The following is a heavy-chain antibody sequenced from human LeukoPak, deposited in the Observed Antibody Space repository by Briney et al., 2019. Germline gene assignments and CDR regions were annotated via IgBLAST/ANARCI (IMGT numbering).Heavy chain of an antibody. CDR2: IIPIFGIA. J-gene: IGHJ2*01. CDR1: GGTFSSYA. V-gene: IGHV1-69*04. Sequence: SVKVSCKASGGTFSSYAISWVRQAPGQGLEWMGRIIPIFGIANYAQKFQGRVTITADKSTSIAYMELSSLRSEDTAVYYCARDLCSSTSCPHRNWYFDLWGRGTLVTVSS. CDR3: ARDLCSSTSCPHRNWYFDL. D-gene: IGHD2-2*01.